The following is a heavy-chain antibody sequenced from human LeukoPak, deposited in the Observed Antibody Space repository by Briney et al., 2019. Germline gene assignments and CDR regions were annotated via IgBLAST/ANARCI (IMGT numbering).Heavy chain of an antibody. D-gene: IGHD2-21*02. Sequence: KPSETLSLTCTVSGGSISSSSYYWGWIRQPPGKGLEWIGSIYYSGSTYYNPSLKSRVTISVDTSKNQFSLKLSSVTAADTAVYYCACSEVVTAHIDYWGQGTLVTVSS. V-gene: IGHV4-39*07. CDR1: GGSISSSSYY. CDR2: IYYSGST. J-gene: IGHJ4*02. CDR3: ACSEVVTAHIDY.